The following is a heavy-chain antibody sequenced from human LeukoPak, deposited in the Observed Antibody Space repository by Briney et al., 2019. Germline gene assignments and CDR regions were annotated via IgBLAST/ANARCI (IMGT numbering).Heavy chain of an antibody. V-gene: IGHV3-23*01. CDR3: AKDSSSGWYYFDY. Sequence: GGSLRLSRAASGFTFSSYAMSWVRQAPGKGLEWVSAMSASGGGTYHADSVKGRFTISRDNSKNTLYLQMNSLRAEDTAVYYCAKDSSSGWYYFDYWGQGTLVTVSS. CDR1: GFTFSSYA. D-gene: IGHD6-19*01. J-gene: IGHJ4*02. CDR2: MSASGGGT.